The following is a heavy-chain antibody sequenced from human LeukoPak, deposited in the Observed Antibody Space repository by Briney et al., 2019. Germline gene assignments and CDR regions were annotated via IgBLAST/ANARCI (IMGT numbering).Heavy chain of an antibody. D-gene: IGHD3-10*02. J-gene: IGHJ6*02. Sequence: GGSLRLSCAASGFTFSSYGMHWVRQAPGKGLEWVAVISYDGSNKYYADSVKGRFTISRDNSKNTLYLQMNSLRAEDTAVYYCAKGLLFGGYYYYGMDVWGQGTTVTVSS. CDR3: AKGLLFGGYYYYGMDV. CDR1: GFTFSSYG. CDR2: ISYDGSNK. V-gene: IGHV3-30*18.